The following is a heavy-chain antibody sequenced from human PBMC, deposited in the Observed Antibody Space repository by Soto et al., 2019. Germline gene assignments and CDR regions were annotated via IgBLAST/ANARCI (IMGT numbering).Heavy chain of an antibody. V-gene: IGHV2-26*01. CDR3: ALVIYDFWAHNFYDVDV. CDR2: IFWNDEI. Sequence: QVTLKESGPVLVKPTETLTLTCNVSGFSLTTARMGVTWIRQSPGKALEFVAQIFWNDEITYSTSLKNRLTISKDTSKSQVVLTMSNMGPVDTATYYCALVIYDFWAHNFYDVDVWGQGTPVTVSS. CDR1: GFSLTTARMG. D-gene: IGHD3-3*01. J-gene: IGHJ6*02.